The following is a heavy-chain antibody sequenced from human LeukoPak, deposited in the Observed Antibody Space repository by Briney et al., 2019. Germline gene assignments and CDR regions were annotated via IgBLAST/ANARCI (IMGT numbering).Heavy chain of an antibody. Sequence: GGSLRLSCAASGFTFSRYWMSWVRQAPGKGLEWVANIKQDGSEKYYVDSVKGRFTISRDNAKNSLYLQMNSLRAEDTAVYYCARDAQEAYDFWSGYYGIADHYFDYWGQGTLVTVSS. V-gene: IGHV3-7*01. CDR1: GFTFSRYW. D-gene: IGHD3-3*01. J-gene: IGHJ4*02. CDR3: ARDAQEAYDFWSGYYGIADHYFDY. CDR2: IKQDGSEK.